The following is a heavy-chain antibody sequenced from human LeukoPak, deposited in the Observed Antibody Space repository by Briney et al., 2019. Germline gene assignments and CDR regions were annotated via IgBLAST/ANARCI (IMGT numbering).Heavy chain of an antibody. CDR1: GFTFSSYS. CDR3: ARAPAFGTVDY. CDR2: ISSSSTI. J-gene: IGHJ4*02. D-gene: IGHD3-16*01. Sequence: GGSLRLSCAASGFTFSSYSMNWVRQAPGKGLEWVSYISSSSTIYYADSVKGRFTISRDNAKNSLYLQMNRLRDEDSAVYYCARAPAFGTVDYWGQGTLVTVSS. V-gene: IGHV3-48*02.